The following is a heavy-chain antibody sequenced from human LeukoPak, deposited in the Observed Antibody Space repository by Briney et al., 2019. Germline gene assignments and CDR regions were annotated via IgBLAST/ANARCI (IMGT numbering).Heavy chain of an antibody. CDR1: GFTFSSYE. D-gene: IGHD3-22*01. J-gene: IGHJ4*02. CDR2: ISSSSSYI. Sequence: GGSLRLSCAASGFTFSSYEMNWVRQAPGKGLEWVSSISSSSSYIYYADSVKGRFTISRDNAKNSLYLQMNSLRAEDTAVYYCARRSYYDSSGYGDWGQGTLVTVSS. V-gene: IGHV3-21*01. CDR3: ARRSYYDSSGYGD.